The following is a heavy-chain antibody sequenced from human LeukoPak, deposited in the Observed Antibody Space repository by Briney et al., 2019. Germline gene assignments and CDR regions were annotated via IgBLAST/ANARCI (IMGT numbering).Heavy chain of an antibody. CDR3: ARDALAWLYYYYYYYMDV. CDR1: GYTFTSCG. D-gene: IGHD5-12*01. Sequence: GASVKVSCKASGYTFTSCGISWVRQAPGQGLEWMGWISAYNGNTNYAQKLQGRATMTTDTSTSTAYMELRSLRSDDTAVYYCARDALAWLYYYYYYYMDVWGKGTTVTVSS. CDR2: ISAYNGNT. J-gene: IGHJ6*03. V-gene: IGHV1-18*01.